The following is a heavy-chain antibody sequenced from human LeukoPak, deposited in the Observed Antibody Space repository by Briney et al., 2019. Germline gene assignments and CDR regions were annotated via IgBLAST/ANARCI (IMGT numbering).Heavy chain of an antibody. CDR2: INHSGGT. D-gene: IGHD3-16*02. CDR1: GGSFSGYY. J-gene: IGHJ6*03. CDR3: ARRRGLSRYMDV. V-gene: IGHV4-34*01. Sequence: SETLSLTCAVYGGSFSGYYWSWIRQPPGKGLEWIGEINHSGGTNYNPSLKSRVTISVDTSKNQFSLRLGSVTAADTAVYYCARRRGLSRYMDVWGKGTTVTVSS.